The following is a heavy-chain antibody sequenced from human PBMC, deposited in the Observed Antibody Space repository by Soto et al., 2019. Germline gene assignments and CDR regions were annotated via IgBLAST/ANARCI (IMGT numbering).Heavy chain of an antibody. Sequence: LSLTCTVSGGSISSGGYYWSWIRQHPGKGLEWIGYIYYSGSTYYNPSLKSRVTISVDTSKNQFSLKLSSVTAADTAVYYCARSGYGSGIDYWGQGTLVTVSS. J-gene: IGHJ4*02. CDR1: GGSISSGGYY. V-gene: IGHV4-31*03. D-gene: IGHD3-10*01. CDR2: IYYSGST. CDR3: ARSGYGSGIDY.